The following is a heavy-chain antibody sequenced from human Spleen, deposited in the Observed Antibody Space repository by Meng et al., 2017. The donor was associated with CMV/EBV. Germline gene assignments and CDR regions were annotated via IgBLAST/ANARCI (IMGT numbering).Heavy chain of an antibody. D-gene: IGHD5-18*01. V-gene: IGHV1-18*01. CDR2: INPYNGNT. CDR1: GYTFTSFG. J-gene: IGHJ4*02. Sequence: ASVKVSCKASGYTFTSFGITWVRQAPGQGLEWMGWINPYNGNTNYAQKPQGRVTMTTDTSTSTVYMEVRSLRSDDTAVYYCARQDTAPDYWGQGTRVTVSS. CDR3: ARQDTAPDY.